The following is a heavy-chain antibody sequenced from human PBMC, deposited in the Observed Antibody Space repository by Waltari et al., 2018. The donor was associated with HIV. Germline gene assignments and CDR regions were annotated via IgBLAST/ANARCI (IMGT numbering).Heavy chain of an antibody. D-gene: IGHD3-10*01. CDR2: NRGNNGNT. CDR3: ARVVSIVRGVMIRGHMDV. Sequence: FQLVQSGAEMRKPGASAKVPYRASGYTFSAYTISWVRQAPGQGLAWMGGNRGNNGNTKWAQNFRCIVNMAPETSTSPAHMELRSLRSDDTAVYYCARVVSIVRGVMIRGHMDVWGQGTTVTGSS. J-gene: IGHJ6*02. CDR1: GYTFSAYT. V-gene: IGHV1-18*01.